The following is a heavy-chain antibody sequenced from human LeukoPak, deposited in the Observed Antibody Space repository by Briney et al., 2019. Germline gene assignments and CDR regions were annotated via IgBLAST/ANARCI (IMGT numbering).Heavy chain of an antibody. CDR1: GGSISSYY. CDR2: IYYSGST. CDR3: ASAISGYDPVDY. D-gene: IGHD5-12*01. J-gene: IGHJ4*02. V-gene: IGHV4-59*01. Sequence: SETLSLTCTVSGGSISSYYWSWIRQPPGKGLEWIGYIYYSGSTNYNPSLKSRVTISVDTSKNQFSLKLSSVTAADTAVYYCASAISGYDPVDYWGQGTLVTVSS.